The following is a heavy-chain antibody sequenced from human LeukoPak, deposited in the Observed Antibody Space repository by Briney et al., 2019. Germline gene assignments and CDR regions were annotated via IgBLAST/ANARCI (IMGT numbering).Heavy chain of an antibody. CDR1: SFTFSSYW. V-gene: IGHV3-7*01. Sequence: AGGSLRLSCAASSFTFSSYWMTWVRQAPGKGLEWVANIKEDGSKTFYVDSVKGRFTISRDNAKNSLYLQMNSLRAEDTAVYYCASDPYYYDSGSFAAFDIWGQGTMVTVSS. J-gene: IGHJ3*02. CDR3: ASDPYYYDSGSFAAFDI. CDR2: IKEDGSKT. D-gene: IGHD3-10*01.